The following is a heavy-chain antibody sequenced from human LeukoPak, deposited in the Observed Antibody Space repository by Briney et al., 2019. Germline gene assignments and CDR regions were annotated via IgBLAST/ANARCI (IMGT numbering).Heavy chain of an antibody. CDR3: ARRTTQGGYFDY. Sequence: SQTLSLTCTVSGGSISSGDYYWSWIRQPPGKGLEWIGYIYYSGSTYYNPSLKSRVTISVDTSKNQFSLKLSSVTAADTAVYYCARRTTQGGYFDYWGQGTLVTVSS. J-gene: IGHJ4*02. CDR2: IYYSGST. V-gene: IGHV4-30-4*01. D-gene: IGHD4-17*01. CDR1: GGSISSGDYY.